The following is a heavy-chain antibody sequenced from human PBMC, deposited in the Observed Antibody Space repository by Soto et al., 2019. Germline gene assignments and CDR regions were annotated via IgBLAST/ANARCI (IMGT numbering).Heavy chain of an antibody. D-gene: IGHD2-21*02. Sequence: AESGRVACEGTGYTFTSYDINWVRQATGQGLEWMGWMNPNSGNTGYAQKFQGRVTMTRNTSISTAYMELSSLRSEDTAVYYCARGPLPYCGGDCADFDYWGQGTLVTVSS. CDR2: MNPNSGNT. V-gene: IGHV1-8*01. CDR3: ARGPLPYCGGDCADFDY. J-gene: IGHJ4*02. CDR1: GYTFTSYD.